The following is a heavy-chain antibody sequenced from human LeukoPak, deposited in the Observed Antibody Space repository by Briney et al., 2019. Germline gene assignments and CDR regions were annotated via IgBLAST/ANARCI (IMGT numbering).Heavy chain of an antibody. CDR2: IYSGGST. CDR3: ARDPVNTAMVSDY. D-gene: IGHD5-18*01. J-gene: IGHJ4*02. CDR1: GFTVSSNY. V-gene: IGHV3-53*01. Sequence: GGSLRLSCAASGFTVSSNYMSWVRRAPGKGLEWVSVIYSGGSTYYADSVKGRFTISRDNSKNTLYLQMNSLRAEDTAVYYCARDPVNTAMVSDYWGQGTLVTVSS.